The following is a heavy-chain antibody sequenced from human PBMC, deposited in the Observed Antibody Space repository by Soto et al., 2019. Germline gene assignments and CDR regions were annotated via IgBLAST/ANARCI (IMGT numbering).Heavy chain of an antibody. J-gene: IGHJ4*02. CDR2: ISSSGDDT. CDR1: GSTFSKYF. V-gene: IGHV3-23*01. D-gene: IGHD3-10*01. Sequence: VQLLESGGGLVQPGGSLRLSCAASGSTFSKYFMSWVRQAPGRGLEWVSSISSSGDDTYYADSVKGRFTMSRDNFKHTLSLQMNTWRADDTAVYYCAKIGVFRNGYLSYTRGDYWGQGTLVTVSS. CDR3: AKIGVFRNGYLSYTRGDY.